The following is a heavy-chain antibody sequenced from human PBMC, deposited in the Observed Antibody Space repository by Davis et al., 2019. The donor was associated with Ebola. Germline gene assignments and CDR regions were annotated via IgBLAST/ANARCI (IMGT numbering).Heavy chain of an antibody. Sequence: MPSETLSLTCTVSGGSISSYYWSWIRQPPGKGLEWIGSVYFSGRTYYNPSLNSRVTISVDTSKNQFSLKLSSVTAADTAVYYCARRGYSYGIFDYWGQGTLVTVSS. J-gene: IGHJ4*02. CDR3: ARRGYSYGIFDY. CDR1: GGSISSYY. V-gene: IGHV4-59*08. D-gene: IGHD5-18*01. CDR2: VYFSGRT.